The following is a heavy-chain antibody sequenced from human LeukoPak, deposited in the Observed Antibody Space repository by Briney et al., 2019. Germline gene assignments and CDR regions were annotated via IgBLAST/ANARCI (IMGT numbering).Heavy chain of an antibody. D-gene: IGHD3-16*02. CDR2: ISGSGGSA. J-gene: IGHJ4*02. CDR1: GFTFSSYG. CDR3: AKAYDYVWGSYRPLDY. V-gene: IGHV3-23*01. Sequence: GGSLRLSCAASGFTFSSYGMSWVRQAPGKGLEWVSAISGSGGSAYYADSVKGRFTISRDNSKNTLYLQMNSLRAEDTAVYYCAKAYDYVWGSYRPLDYWGQGTLVTVSS.